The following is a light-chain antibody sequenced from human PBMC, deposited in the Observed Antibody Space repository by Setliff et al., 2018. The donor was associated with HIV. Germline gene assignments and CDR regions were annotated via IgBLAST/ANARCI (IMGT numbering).Light chain of an antibody. CDR2: WAS. CDR3: QQYYSTPGVT. Sequence: DIVMTQSPDSLAVSLGERATINCKSSQSVLYSSNNKNYLAWYLQKPGQPPKLLIYWASTRESGVPDRFSGSGSGTDFTLTISSLQAEDVAVYYCQQYYSTPGVTFGPGTKVDIK. CDR1: QSVLYSSNNKNY. V-gene: IGKV4-1*01. J-gene: IGKJ3*01.